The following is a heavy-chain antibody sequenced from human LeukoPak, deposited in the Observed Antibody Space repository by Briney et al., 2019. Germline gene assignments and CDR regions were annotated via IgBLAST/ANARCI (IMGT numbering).Heavy chain of an antibody. V-gene: IGHV3-30*02. D-gene: IGHD6-13*01. CDR2: TRFDGSNK. CDR1: GFTFSSYG. CDR3: AKSLSGYSNDWYCFHY. J-gene: IGHJ4*02. Sequence: QPGGSLRLSCAASGFTFSSYGMHWVRQAPGKGLEWVAFTRFDGSNKYYADSVNGRFTVSRDDSRNTLYLQMNSLRTEDTAVYYCAKSLSGYSNDWYCFHYWGQGTLVTVSS.